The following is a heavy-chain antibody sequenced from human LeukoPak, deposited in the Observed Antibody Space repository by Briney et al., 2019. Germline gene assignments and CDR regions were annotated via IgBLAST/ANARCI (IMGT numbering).Heavy chain of an antibody. J-gene: IGHJ6*02. CDR3: HALLPCSSTSCYYYYYGMDV. Sequence: SETLSLTCTVSGGSISSYYWSWIRQPAGKGLEWIGRIYTSGSTNYNPSLKSRVTMSADTSKNQFPLKLSSVTAADTAVYYCHALLPCSSTSCYYYYYGMDVWGQGTTVTVSS. CDR2: IYTSGST. D-gene: IGHD2-2*01. V-gene: IGHV4-4*07. CDR1: GGSISSYY.